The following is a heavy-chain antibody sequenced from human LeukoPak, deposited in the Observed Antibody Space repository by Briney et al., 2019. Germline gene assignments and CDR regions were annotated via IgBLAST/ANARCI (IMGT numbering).Heavy chain of an antibody. J-gene: IGHJ6*03. CDR3: AKNRGHCVDGVCHNYYYMDV. D-gene: IGHD2-8*02. V-gene: IGHV3-23*01. Sequence: PGGSLRLSCAASGFTFSSVAMTWDRQAPGKGLEWVSTVSGSAGRTDYADSVKGRFTISRDNLKNTLYLQMNGLRAEDTAVYYCAKNRGHCVDGVCHNYYYMDVWGRGTTVTVSS. CDR1: GFTFSSVA. CDR2: VSGSAGRT.